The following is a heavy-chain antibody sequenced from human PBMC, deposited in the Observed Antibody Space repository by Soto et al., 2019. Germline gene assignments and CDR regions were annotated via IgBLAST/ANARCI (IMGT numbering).Heavy chain of an antibody. CDR2: ISYDGSNK. V-gene: IGHV3-30-3*01. CDR1: GFTFSSYA. J-gene: IGHJ6*02. D-gene: IGHD1-7*01. CDR3: ARDQRFNWNYGYYYYGMDV. Sequence: SLKISCAASGFTFSSYAMHWVRQAPGKGLEWVAVISYDGSNKYYADSVKGRFTISRDNSKNTLYLQMNSLRAEDTAVYYCARDQRFNWNYGYYYYGMDVWGQGTTVTVSS.